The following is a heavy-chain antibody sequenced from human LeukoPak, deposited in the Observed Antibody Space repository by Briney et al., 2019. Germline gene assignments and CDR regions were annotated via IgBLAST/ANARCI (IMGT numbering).Heavy chain of an antibody. CDR3: ARGPYSSGWYGSHFDY. CDR2: INHSGST. V-gene: IGHV4-34*01. J-gene: IGHJ4*02. D-gene: IGHD6-19*01. Sequence: PSETLSLTCAVYGGSFSGYYWSWIRQPPGKGLEWIGEINHSGSTNYNPSLKSRVTISVDTSKNQFSLKLSSVTAADTAVYYCARGPYSSGWYGSHFDYWGQGTLVTVSS. CDR1: GGSFSGYY.